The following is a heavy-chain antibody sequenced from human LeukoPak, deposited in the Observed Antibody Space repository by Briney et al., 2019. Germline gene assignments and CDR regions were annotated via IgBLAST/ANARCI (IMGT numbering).Heavy chain of an antibody. D-gene: IGHD5-24*01. CDR2: ISYSGST. CDR3: AREYGYQGRSCDF. CDR1: GGSISSSSYY. Sequence: SETLSLTCTVSGGSISSSSYYWGWIRQPPGKGLEWIGSISYSGSTYYNPSLKSRVTISVDTSKNQFSLKLSSVTAADAAVYYCAREYGYQGRSCDFWGQGALVTVSS. V-gene: IGHV4-39*07. J-gene: IGHJ4*02.